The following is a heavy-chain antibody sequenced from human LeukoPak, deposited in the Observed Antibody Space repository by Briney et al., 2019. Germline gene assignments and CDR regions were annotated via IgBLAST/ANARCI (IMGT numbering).Heavy chain of an antibody. CDR1: GGSISSYY. V-gene: IGHV4-59*01. D-gene: IGHD6-13*01. J-gene: IGHJ4*02. CDR3: ARDSMISSAGTVDY. Sequence: SETLSLTCTVSGGSISSYYWSWIRQPPGKGLEWIGYIYYSGSTNYNPSLKSRATISVDTSKNQFSLKLSSVTAADTAVYYCARDSMISSAGTVDYWGQGTLVTVSS. CDR2: IYYSGST.